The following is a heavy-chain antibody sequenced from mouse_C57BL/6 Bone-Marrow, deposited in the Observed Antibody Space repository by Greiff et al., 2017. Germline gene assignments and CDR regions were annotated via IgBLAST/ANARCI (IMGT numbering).Heavy chain of an antibody. V-gene: IGHV1-82*01. J-gene: IGHJ4*01. CDR1: GYAFSSSW. D-gene: IGHD2-2*01. CDR3: ARRRWLPPYAMDY. CDR2: ISPGDGDT. Sequence: VQLVESGPELVKPGASVKISCKASGYAFSSSWMNWVKQRPGKGLEWIGRISPGDGDTNYNGKFKGKATLTADNSSSTAYMHLSSLTSEDSAVYFCARRRWLPPYAMDYWGQGTSVTVSS.